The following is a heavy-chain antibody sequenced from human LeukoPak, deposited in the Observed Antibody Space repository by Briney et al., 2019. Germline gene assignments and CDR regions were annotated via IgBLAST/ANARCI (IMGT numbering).Heavy chain of an antibody. Sequence: GSLRLSCAASGFTFSSYSMNWVRQAPGKGLEWVSSISSSSSYIYYADSVKSRFTISRDNAKNSLYLQMDSLRAEDTAVYYCARWIGGADYWGQGTLVTVSS. CDR1: GFTFSSYS. V-gene: IGHV3-21*01. CDR3: ARWIGGADY. D-gene: IGHD3-16*01. CDR2: ISSSSSYI. J-gene: IGHJ4*02.